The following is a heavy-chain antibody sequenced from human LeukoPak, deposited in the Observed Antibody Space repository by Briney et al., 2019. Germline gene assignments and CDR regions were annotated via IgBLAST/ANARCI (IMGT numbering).Heavy chain of an antibody. D-gene: IGHD3-22*01. J-gene: IGHJ3*02. CDR1: GGSISSGGYY. CDR2: IYYSGST. CDR3: ARCAGYYDSSGSYPDAFDI. V-gene: IGHV4-31*03. Sequence: SQTLSLTCTVSGGSISSGGYYWSWIRQHPGKGLEWIGYIYYSGSTYYNPSLKSRVTISIDTSKNRFSLKLSSVTAADTAVYYCARCAGYYDSSGSYPDAFDIWGQGTMVTVSS.